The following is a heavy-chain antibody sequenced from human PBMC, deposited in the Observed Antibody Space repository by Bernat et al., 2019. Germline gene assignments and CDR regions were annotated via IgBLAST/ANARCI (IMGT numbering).Heavy chain of an antibody. V-gene: IGHV5-51*01. CDR2: IYPGDSDT. Sequence: EVQLVQSGAEVKKPGESLKISCKGSGYSFTSYWIGWVRQMPGKGLEWMGIIYPGDSDTRYNPSVQGQVTISADKSISTAYLQWSSLKASDTAMYYCARLGIAVAGIANPGAFDIWGQGTMVTVSS. D-gene: IGHD6-19*01. CDR1: GYSFTSYW. J-gene: IGHJ3*02. CDR3: ARLGIAVAGIANPGAFDI.